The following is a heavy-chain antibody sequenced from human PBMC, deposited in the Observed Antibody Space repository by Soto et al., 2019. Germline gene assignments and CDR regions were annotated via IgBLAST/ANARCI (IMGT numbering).Heavy chain of an antibody. D-gene: IGHD4-4*01. CDR3: AREDYNPPYYYYGMDV. V-gene: IGHV1-18*01. J-gene: IGHJ6*02. Sequence: QVQLVQSGAEVKKPGASVKVSCKASGYTFNSYGISWVRQAPGQGLEWMGWISAYNGNTNYAQKLQGRVTMTTDTSTSTAYMELRSLGSDDTAVYYCAREDYNPPYYYYGMDVWGQGTTVTVSS. CDR1: GYTFNSYG. CDR2: ISAYNGNT.